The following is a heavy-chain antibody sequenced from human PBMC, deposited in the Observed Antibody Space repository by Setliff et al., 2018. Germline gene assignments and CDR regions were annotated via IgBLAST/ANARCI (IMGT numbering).Heavy chain of an antibody. D-gene: IGHD6-13*01. V-gene: IGHV4-30-4*08. CDR2: IYHSGSA. CDR1: GDSISSGDYF. J-gene: IGHJ6*02. CDR3: ARVLAAAGYYYYGMDV. Sequence: PSETLSLTCTVSGDSISSGDYFWSWIRQPPGKGLEWIAYIYHSGSAYYNPSLKSRVTMSVDTSKNQFSLHLTSVTAADTAVYYCARVLAAAGYYYYGMDVWGQGTTVTVSS.